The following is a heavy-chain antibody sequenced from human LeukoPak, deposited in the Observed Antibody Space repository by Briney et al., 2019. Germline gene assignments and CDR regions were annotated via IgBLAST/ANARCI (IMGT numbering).Heavy chain of an antibody. CDR2: ISGSGYNT. V-gene: IGHV3-23*01. J-gene: IGHJ6*03. CDR1: GFTFSTFA. D-gene: IGHD3-22*01. Sequence: GGSLRLSCVASGFTFSTFAMIWVRQTPGKGLEWVSTISGSGYNTYYADSVKGRFTISRDSSKNTLFLQMNGLRPEDTAVYYCAKGAEEGVVITAVYYYYMDVRGKGTTVTISS. CDR3: AKGAEEGVVITAVYYYYMDV.